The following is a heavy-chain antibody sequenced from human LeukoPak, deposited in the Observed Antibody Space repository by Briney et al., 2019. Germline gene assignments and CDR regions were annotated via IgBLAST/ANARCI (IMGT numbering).Heavy chain of an antibody. D-gene: IGHD3-22*01. CDR3: ARSSGYMSY. V-gene: IGHV4-38-2*02. CDR1: HYSISSNYN. CDR2: IYHSGST. J-gene: IGHJ4*02. Sequence: SETLSLTCTVSHYSISSNYNWGWIRQPPGKGLEWIGSIYHSGSTYYNASLKSRVTISVDTSKNQFSLKLTSVTAADTAVYYCARSSGYMSYWGQGTLVTVSS.